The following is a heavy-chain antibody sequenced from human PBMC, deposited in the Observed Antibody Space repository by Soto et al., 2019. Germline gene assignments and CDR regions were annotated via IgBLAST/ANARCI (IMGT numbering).Heavy chain of an antibody. V-gene: IGHV3-74*03. CDR2: INTDGGTS. CDR1: GFTFSGHW. Sequence: EVQLVESGGDLVQPGGSLRLSCAASGFTFSGHWMHWVRQVPGKGLEWVSRINTDGGTSAYADSVKGRFTISRDNAKNTLYLQMNALRAEDTPVYYCAREAGYCSRTSCYRRAFDTWGQGTTVTVSS. D-gene: IGHD2-2*01. J-gene: IGHJ3*02. CDR3: AREAGYCSRTSCYRRAFDT.